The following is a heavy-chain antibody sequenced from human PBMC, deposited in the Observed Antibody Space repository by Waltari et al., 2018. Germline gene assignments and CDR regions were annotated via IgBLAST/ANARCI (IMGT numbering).Heavy chain of an antibody. CDR2: IYYSGST. J-gene: IGHJ5*02. CDR3: ARFRGSIGVVRWFDP. V-gene: IGHV4-59*01. D-gene: IGHD3-3*01. CDR1: GGSISSYY. Sequence: QVQLQESGPGLVKPSETLSLTCTVSGGSISSYYWSWIRQPPGKGLEWIGYIYYSGSTNYNPSRKSRVTISVDTSKNQFSLKLSSVTAADTAVYYCARFRGSIGVVRWFDPWGQGTLVTVSS.